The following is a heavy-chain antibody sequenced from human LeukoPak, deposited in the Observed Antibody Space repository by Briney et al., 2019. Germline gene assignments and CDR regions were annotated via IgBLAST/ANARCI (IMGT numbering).Heavy chain of an antibody. Sequence: ASVKVSCKASGYTFTSYGISWVRQAPGQGLGWMGWIGGYKGHTNYAPKFQGRVTLTADTTTNTVYMELRSLVSDDTAVYYCARDSPLLAVAGSPDSWGQGTLVIVSS. CDR1: GYTFTSYG. CDR3: ARDSPLLAVAGSPDS. J-gene: IGHJ4*02. CDR2: IGGYKGHT. V-gene: IGHV1-18*01. D-gene: IGHD6-19*01.